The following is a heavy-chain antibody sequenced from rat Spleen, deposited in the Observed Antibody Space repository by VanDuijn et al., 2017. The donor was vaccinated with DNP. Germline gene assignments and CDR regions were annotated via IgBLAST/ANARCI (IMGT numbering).Heavy chain of an antibody. Sequence: EVQLVESGGGLVQPGRSLKLSCAASGFTFSDYNMAWVRQAPTKGLEWVASISPSGDTTYYRDSVQGRFTVSRDNAKNTHYLQMNSLRSEDMATYYCARWDNYYFDYWGQGVMVTVSS. J-gene: IGHJ2*01. V-gene: IGHV5S13*01. CDR2: ISPSGDTT. D-gene: IGHD1-10*01. CDR1: GFTFSDYN. CDR3: ARWDNYYFDY.